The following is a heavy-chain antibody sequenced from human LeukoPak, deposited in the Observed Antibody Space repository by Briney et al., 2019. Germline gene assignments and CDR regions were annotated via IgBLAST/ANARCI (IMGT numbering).Heavy chain of an antibody. CDR2: ISSSSTI. Sequence: GGSLRLSCAASGFTFSSYSMNWVRQAPGKGLEWVSYISSSSTIYYADSVKGRFTISRDNAKNSLFLQMNSLRAEDTAVYYCAREYGDYDFDYWGQGTLVTVSS. CDR1: GFTFSSYS. CDR3: AREYGDYDFDY. J-gene: IGHJ4*02. V-gene: IGHV3-48*01. D-gene: IGHD4-17*01.